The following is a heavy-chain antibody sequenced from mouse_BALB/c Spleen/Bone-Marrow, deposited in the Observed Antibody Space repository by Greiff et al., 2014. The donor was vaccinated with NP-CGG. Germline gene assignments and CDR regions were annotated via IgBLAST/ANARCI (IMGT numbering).Heavy chain of an antibody. Sequence: DVKLVESGGDLVKPGGSLKLSRAASGFTFSNYGMSWVRQTPDKRLEWVATISSGGSYTYYPDSLKGRFTISRDNAKNTLYLQMSSLKSEDTAMYYCASPHYYDSSPWWYFDVWGAGTTVTVSS. CDR2: ISSGGSYT. CDR1: GFTFSNYG. D-gene: IGHD1-1*01. J-gene: IGHJ1*01. V-gene: IGHV5-6*02. CDR3: ASPHYYDSSPWWYFDV.